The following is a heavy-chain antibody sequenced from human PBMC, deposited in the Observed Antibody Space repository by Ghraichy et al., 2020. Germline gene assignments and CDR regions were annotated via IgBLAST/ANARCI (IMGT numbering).Heavy chain of an antibody. CDR1: GFTFSHAW. CDR2: FKSKTDGGTT. V-gene: IGHV3-15*01. CDR3: TTELFTNIDAFDI. Sequence: GSLNISCAASGFTFSHAWMSWVRQAPGKELEWDGRFKSKTDGGTTDYAAPVKGRFTISRDDSKNTLYLQMNSLKTEDTAVYYCTTELFTNIDAFDIWGQGTLVTVSS. D-gene: IGHD2/OR15-2a*01. J-gene: IGHJ3*02.